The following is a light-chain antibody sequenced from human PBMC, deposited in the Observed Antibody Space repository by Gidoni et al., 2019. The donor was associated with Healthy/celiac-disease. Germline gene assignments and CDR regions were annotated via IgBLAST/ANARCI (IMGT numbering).Light chain of an antibody. CDR1: PDSSNY. V-gene: IGKV1-33*01. J-gene: IGKJ5*01. CDR2: DAY. Sequence: DIHITQSPSSLSASVGDRVTITCQASPDSSNYLNWYQQKPGTAPKLLIYDAYNLATGVPTRFSGSGAGTDFTFTISRLQPEDIANYYCQQYDNLSITFGRGTRLEIK. CDR3: QQYDNLSIT.